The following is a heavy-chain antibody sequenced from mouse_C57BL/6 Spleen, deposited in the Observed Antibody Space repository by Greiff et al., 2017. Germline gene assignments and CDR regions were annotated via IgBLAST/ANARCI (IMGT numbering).Heavy chain of an antibody. CDR1: GYTFTTYP. J-gene: IGHJ1*03. CDR2: FHPYNDDT. Sequence: VQLQQSGAELVKPGASVKMSCKASGYTFTTYPIEWMKQNHGKSLEWIGNFHPYNDDTKYNEKFKGKATLTVEKSSSTVYLELSRLTSDDSAVYYCARRYYGSSGDWYFDVWGTGTTVTVSS. D-gene: IGHD1-1*01. V-gene: IGHV1-47*01. CDR3: ARRYYGSSGDWYFDV.